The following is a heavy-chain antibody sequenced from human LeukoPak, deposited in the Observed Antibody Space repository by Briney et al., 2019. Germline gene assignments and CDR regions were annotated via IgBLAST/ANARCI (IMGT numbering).Heavy chain of an antibody. Sequence: SETLSLTCNVSGGSISNSTDYWGWIRQPPGKGLEWISTFFYSGSTYYNPSLKSRVTISLDTSKNQFSLKLSSVSAADTAVYYCARDSVYSGSSLDYWGQGALVTVSS. CDR2: FFYSGST. J-gene: IGHJ4*02. V-gene: IGHV4-39*07. CDR1: GGSISNSTDY. CDR3: ARDSVYSGSSLDY. D-gene: IGHD1-26*01.